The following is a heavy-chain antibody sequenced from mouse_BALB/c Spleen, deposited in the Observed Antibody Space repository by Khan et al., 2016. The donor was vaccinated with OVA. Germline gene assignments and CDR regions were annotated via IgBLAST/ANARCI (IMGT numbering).Heavy chain of an antibody. Sequence: QIQLVQSGAELARPGASVKMSCTASGYTFTSYTMHWVKQRPGQGLAWIGYINPSSGYTNYNQKFKDKATLTADKSSSTAYMQLSSLTSEDAAVYYCTRKYGNYAAMDYWGQGTSATVSS. V-gene: IGHV1-4*01. J-gene: IGHJ4*01. D-gene: IGHD2-10*02. CDR1: GYTFTSYT. CDR2: INPSSGYT. CDR3: TRKYGNYAAMDY.